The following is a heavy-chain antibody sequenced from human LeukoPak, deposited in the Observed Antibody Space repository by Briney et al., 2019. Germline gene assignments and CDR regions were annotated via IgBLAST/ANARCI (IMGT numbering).Heavy chain of an antibody. J-gene: IGHJ3*02. D-gene: IGHD3-10*01. V-gene: IGHV3-30-3*01. CDR3: ARLGDYDAFDI. CDR1: GFTFSSYA. CDR2: ISYDGSNK. Sequence: PEGSLRLSCAASGFTFSSYAMHWVRQAPGKGLEWVAVISYDGSNKYYADSVKGRFTISRDNSKNTLYLQMNSLRAEDTAVYYCARLGDYDAFDIWGQGTMVTVSS.